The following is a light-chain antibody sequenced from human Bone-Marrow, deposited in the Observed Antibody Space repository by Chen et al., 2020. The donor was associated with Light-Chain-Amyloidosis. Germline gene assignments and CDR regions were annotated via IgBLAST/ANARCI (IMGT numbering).Light chain of an antibody. V-gene: IGLV4-69*01. Sequence: QLVLTQSPSASASLRASVKLTGTLSSGNSTYAISWHQQQPEKGPRYLMKLTSGGSHSKGDEISYRFSGSSSGAERYLAISSLQSEDETDYYGQTWGTGSQVFGGGTKLTVL. CDR1: SGNSTYA. CDR2: LTSGGSH. CDR3: QTWGTGSQV. J-gene: IGLJ2*01.